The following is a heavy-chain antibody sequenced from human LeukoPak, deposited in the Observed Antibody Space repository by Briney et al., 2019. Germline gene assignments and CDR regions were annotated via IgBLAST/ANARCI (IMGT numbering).Heavy chain of an antibody. J-gene: IGHJ6*02. D-gene: IGHD2-21*01. Sequence: ASVKASCKASGYTFTGYYMHWVRQAPGQGLEWMGWINPNSGGTNYAQKFQGRVTMTRDTSISTAYMELSRLRSDDTAVYYCARGGGGSTLFYYGMDVWGQGTTVTVSS. CDR2: INPNSGGT. CDR1: GYTFTGYY. V-gene: IGHV1-2*02. CDR3: ARGGGGSTLFYYGMDV.